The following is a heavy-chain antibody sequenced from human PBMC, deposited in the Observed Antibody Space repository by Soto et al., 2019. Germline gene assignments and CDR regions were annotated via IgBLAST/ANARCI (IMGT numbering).Heavy chain of an antibody. CDR1: VFIFSSLA. Sequence: GGSLRLCCSASVFIFSSLALQLVLQATGKGLEWVAVIRYDGTEKYNGDSVKGRFTISRDNSKNTVYLEMTSLKAEDTAVYYCARDFNQVGTLASWGQGTLVT. CDR3: ARDFNQVGTLAS. V-gene: IGHV3-33*01. J-gene: IGHJ4*02. CDR2: IRYDGTEK. D-gene: IGHD1-1*01.